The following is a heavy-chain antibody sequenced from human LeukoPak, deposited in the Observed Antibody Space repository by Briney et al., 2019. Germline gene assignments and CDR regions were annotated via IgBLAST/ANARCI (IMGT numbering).Heavy chain of an antibody. Sequence: PGGSLRLSCAASGFTFSSYAMHWVRQAPGKGLEWVAIISYDGSNKYYADSVKGRFTISRDTSKNTLYLQMNSLRAEDTAVYYCARDTRPHSISRSQNYGMDVWGQGTTVTVSS. D-gene: IGHD2/OR15-2a*01. CDR3: ARDTRPHSISRSQNYGMDV. J-gene: IGHJ6*02. V-gene: IGHV3-30-3*01. CDR1: GFTFSSYA. CDR2: ISYDGSNK.